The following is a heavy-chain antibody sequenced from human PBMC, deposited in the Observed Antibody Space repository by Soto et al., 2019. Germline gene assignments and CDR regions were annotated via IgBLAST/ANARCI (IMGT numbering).Heavy chain of an antibody. J-gene: IGHJ4*02. CDR3: ANNYYDRSVLGYFDY. CDR2: ISGSGGST. CDR1: GFTFSSYA. V-gene: IGHV3-23*01. Sequence: LRLSFAASGFTFSSYAMSWVRQAPGKGLEWVSAISGSGGSTYYADSVKGRFTISRDNSKNTLYLQMNSLRAEDTAVYYCANNYYDRSVLGYFDYWGQGTLVTVSS. D-gene: IGHD3-22*01.